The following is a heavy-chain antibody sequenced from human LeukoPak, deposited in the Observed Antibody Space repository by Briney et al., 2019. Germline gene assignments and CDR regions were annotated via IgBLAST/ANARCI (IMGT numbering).Heavy chain of an antibody. J-gene: IGHJ4*02. CDR1: GXSISSYY. D-gene: IGHD6-6*01. V-gene: IGHV4-59*01. Sequence: SSETLSLTCTVSGXSISSYYWSWIRQPPGKGLEWIGYIYYSGSTNYNPSLKSRVTISVDTSKNQFSLKLSSVTAADTAVYYCARVDPDSSSTLEVFDYWGQGTLVTVSS. CDR3: ARVDPDSSSTLEVFDY. CDR2: IYYSGST.